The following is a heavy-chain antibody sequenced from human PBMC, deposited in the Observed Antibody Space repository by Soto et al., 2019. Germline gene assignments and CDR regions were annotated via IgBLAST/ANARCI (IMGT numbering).Heavy chain of an antibody. CDR3: AKDIFSYYDILTPRERAYYYYMDV. V-gene: IGHV3-23*01. CDR2: ISGSGGST. J-gene: IGHJ6*03. D-gene: IGHD3-9*01. Sequence: GGSLRLSCAASGFTFSSYAMSWVRQAPGKGLEWVSAISGSGGSTYYADSVKGRFTISRDNSKNTSYLQMNSLRAEDTAVYYCAKDIFSYYDILTPRERAYYYYMDVWGKGTTVTVSS. CDR1: GFTFSSYA.